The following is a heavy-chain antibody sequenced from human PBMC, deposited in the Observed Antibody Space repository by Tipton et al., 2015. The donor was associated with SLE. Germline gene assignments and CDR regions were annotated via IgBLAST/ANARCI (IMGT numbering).Heavy chain of an antibody. CDR1: DDSFSTYY. CDR3: ARVGYSGTSPYYYYYMDV. Sequence: TLSLTCTVSDDSFSTYYWSCIRQPPGGGLEWIGYIYYSGSTNYNPSLKSRVTISVDTSKNQFSLNLSSVTAADTAIYYCARVGYSGTSPYYYYYMDVWGKGTTVTVSS. CDR2: IYYSGST. V-gene: IGHV4-59*01. D-gene: IGHD1-26*01. J-gene: IGHJ6*03.